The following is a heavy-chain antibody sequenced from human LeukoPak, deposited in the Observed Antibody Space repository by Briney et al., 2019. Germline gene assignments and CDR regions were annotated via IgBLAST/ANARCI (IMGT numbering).Heavy chain of an antibody. CDR1: EFSFPSYW. CDR2: IYPGDSDT. Sequence: GKSRNISCKGSEFSFPSYWLGWARQMPGKGLDWMGHIYPGDSDTGYSPSFQGQVTIAADKSNNTTYLQWRSLKASDTAMYYCATRYCSSTSCSFPFDFWGQGTLVTVSS. V-gene: IGHV5-51*01. CDR3: ATRYCSSTSCSFPFDF. D-gene: IGHD2-2*01. J-gene: IGHJ4*02.